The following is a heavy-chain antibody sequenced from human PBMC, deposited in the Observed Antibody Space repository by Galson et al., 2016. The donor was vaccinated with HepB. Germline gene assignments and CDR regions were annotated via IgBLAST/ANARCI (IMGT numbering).Heavy chain of an antibody. J-gene: IGHJ5*02. V-gene: IGHV3-23*01. CDR2: ITGSGSHT. CDR3: VREVLHGFDP. CDR1: GFIFRNDA. Sequence: SLRLSCAGTGFIFRNDAMHWVRQAPGKGLEWVSAITGSGSHTYYADSVRGRCTISRDNSQNTVYLEIKDLRPEDTALYHCVREVLHGFDPWGQGIPVTV.